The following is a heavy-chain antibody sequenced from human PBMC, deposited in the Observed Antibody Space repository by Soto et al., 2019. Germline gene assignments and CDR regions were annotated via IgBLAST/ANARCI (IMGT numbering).Heavy chain of an antibody. CDR2: ISGSGGST. D-gene: IGHD4-17*01. V-gene: IGHV3-23*01. CDR1: GFTFSSYA. J-gene: IGHJ4*02. Sequence: GGSLRLSCAASGFTFSSYAMSWVRQAPGKGLEWVSAISGSGGSTYYADSVKGRFTISRDNSKNTLYLQMNSLRAEDTAVYYCATMNTVTYYFEYWGQGTLVTVSS. CDR3: ATMNTVTYYFEY.